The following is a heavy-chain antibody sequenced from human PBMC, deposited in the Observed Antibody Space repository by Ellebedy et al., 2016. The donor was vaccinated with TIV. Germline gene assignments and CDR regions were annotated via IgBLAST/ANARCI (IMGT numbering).Heavy chain of an antibody. Sequence: GESLKISCAASGFTFSSYWMHWVRPAPGKGLVWVSRVSSDGSSTSYADSVKGRFTISRDNAKNTLFLQMNTLRGEDTAVYYCARGRNCSNTTCYVGGDWFDPWGQGTLVIVSS. J-gene: IGHJ5*02. CDR1: GFTFSSYW. CDR2: VSSDGSST. CDR3: ARGRNCSNTTCYVGGDWFDP. D-gene: IGHD2-2*01. V-gene: IGHV3-74*01.